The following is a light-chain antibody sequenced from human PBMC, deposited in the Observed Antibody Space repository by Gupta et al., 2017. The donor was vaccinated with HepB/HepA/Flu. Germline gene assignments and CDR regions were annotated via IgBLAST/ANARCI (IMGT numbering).Light chain of an antibody. V-gene: IGKV4-1*01. J-gene: IGKJ4*01. CDR2: WAS. CDR1: QSVLYSSNNKNY. CDR3: QQEDSTPFT. Sequence: DIVMTQSPDSLAVSLGERATINCKSSQSVLYSSNNKNYLAWYQQKLGQPPKLLIYWASTRESGVPDRFSGSGSGTDFTLTISNGQAEDVAVYYCQQEDSTPFTFGGGTKVEIK.